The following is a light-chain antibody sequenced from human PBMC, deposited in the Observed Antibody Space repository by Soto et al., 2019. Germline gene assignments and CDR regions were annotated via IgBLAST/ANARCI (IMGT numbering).Light chain of an antibody. Sequence: DVVMTQSPLSLSVTLGQPASISCRSSQGLVYSDGNTFLNWFHQRPGQSPRRLIYQVSNRDSGVPDRFSGSRSGPYYTLTISSVEAEDVRISYYLQGTPSPSTFGQGTKVEI. CDR3: LQGTPSPST. CDR1: QGLVYSDGNTF. CDR2: QVS. J-gene: IGKJ1*01. V-gene: IGKV2-30*01.